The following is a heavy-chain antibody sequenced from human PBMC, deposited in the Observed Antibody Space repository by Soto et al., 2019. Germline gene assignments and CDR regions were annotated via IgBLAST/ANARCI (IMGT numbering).Heavy chain of an antibody. CDR1: GYTFTSYA. V-gene: IGHV1-3*01. CDR3: ARGGLRLGRETH. CDR2: INAGNGNT. Sequence: QVQLVQSGAEVKKPGASVKVSCKASGYTFTSYAMHWVRQAPGQRLEWMGWINAGNGNTKYSQKFQGRVTITRDTAASTAYMELSSLRYEDTAVYYCARGGLRLGRETHWGQGTLVTVSS. D-gene: IGHD3-16*01. J-gene: IGHJ4*02.